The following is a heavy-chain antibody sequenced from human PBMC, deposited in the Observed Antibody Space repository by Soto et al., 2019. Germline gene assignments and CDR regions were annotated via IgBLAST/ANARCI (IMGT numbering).Heavy chain of an antibody. CDR2: IYYSGST. J-gene: IGHJ4*02. V-gene: IGHV4-59*08. Sequence: SGTLSPPCTVFCGAISSFKWRWVRQTPGKGLEWIGYIYYSGSTNYNPSLKSRVTISVDTSKNQFSLKLSSVTAADTAVYYCARHGRELRGFDYWGQGTLVTVSS. D-gene: IGHD1-26*01. CDR3: ARHGRELRGFDY. CDR1: CGAISSFK.